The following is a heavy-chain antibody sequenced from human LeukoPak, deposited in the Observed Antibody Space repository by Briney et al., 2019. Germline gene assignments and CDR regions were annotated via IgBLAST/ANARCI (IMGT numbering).Heavy chain of an antibody. Sequence: PGRSLRLSCVASGFTFDDYAMHWVRQAPGKGLEWVSGISWNSGSIGYADSVKGRFTISRDNAKNSLYLQMNSLRAEDTALYYCAKDSMVRGVIYYFDYWGQGTLVTVSS. CDR3: AKDSMVRGVIYYFDY. V-gene: IGHV3-9*01. CDR2: ISWNSGSI. D-gene: IGHD3-10*01. CDR1: GFTFDDYA. J-gene: IGHJ4*02.